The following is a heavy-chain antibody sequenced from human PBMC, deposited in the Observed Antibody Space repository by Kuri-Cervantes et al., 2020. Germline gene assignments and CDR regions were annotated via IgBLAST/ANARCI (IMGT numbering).Heavy chain of an antibody. CDR1: GGTFSSYA. V-gene: IGHV1-18*01. J-gene: IGHJ4*02. D-gene: IGHD3-3*01. CDR3: ARGRTIFGVAYRPFDY. Sequence: ASVKVSCKASGGTFSSYAISWVRQAPGQGLEWMGWISAYNGNTNYAQKLQGRVTMTTDTSTSTAYMELRSLRSDDTAVYYCARGRTIFGVAYRPFDYWGQGTLVTVSS. CDR2: ISAYNGNT.